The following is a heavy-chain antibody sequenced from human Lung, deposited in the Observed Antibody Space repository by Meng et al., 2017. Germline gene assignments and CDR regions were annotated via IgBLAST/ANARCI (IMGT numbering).Heavy chain of an antibody. J-gene: IGHJ4*02. CDR1: GGSFSDYH. Sequence: QVQLQQCGAVLLKPSETLPLTCVVSGGSFSDYHWIWIRQPPGKGLEWIGEINHSGSTNYNPSLESRATISVDTSQNNLSLKLSSVTAADSAVYYCARGPTTMAHDFDYWGQGTLVTVSS. CDR2: INHSGST. V-gene: IGHV4-34*01. D-gene: IGHD4-11*01. CDR3: ARGPTTMAHDFDY.